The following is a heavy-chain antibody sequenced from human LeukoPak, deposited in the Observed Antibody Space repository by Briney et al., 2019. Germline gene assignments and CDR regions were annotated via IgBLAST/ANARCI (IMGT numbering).Heavy chain of an antibody. D-gene: IGHD3-16*01. CDR2: IRSSSSTK. CDR1: GFTFSSYG. CDR3: ARDLGYYSDY. Sequence: PGGSLRLSCAASGFTFSSYGMHWVRQAPGKGLEWVSYIRSSSSTKYYADSVKGRFTISRDNAKNSLFLQMSSLRDEDTAVYYCARDLGYYSDYGGHGTLDTVSS. J-gene: IGHJ4*01. V-gene: IGHV3-48*02.